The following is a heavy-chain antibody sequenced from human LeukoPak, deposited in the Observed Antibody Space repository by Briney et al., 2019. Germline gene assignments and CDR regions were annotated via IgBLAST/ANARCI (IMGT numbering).Heavy chain of an antibody. CDR1: GYTFTSYG. Sequence: ASVKVPCKASGYTFTSYGISWVRQAPGQGLEWMGWISAYNGNTNYAQKLQGRVTMTTDTSTSTAYMEPRSLRSGDTAVYYCARGLPNDISNWFDPWGQGTLVTVSS. J-gene: IGHJ5*02. CDR2: ISAYNGNT. CDR3: ARGLPNDISNWFDP. D-gene: IGHD3-9*01. V-gene: IGHV1-18*01.